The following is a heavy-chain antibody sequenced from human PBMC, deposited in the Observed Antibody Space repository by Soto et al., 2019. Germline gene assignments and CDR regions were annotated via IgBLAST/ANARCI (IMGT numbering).Heavy chain of an antibody. CDR3: TTGDSSTWYGHYYFDY. Sequence: EVQLVESGGGLVKPGGSLRLSCAASGFSFAHAWMTWVRQAPTKGLEWVGRIQTNTDAGTTDYAAPVKGRFSISRDDSKNTLFLQMNSLKTQDSAVYYCTTGDSSTWYGHYYFDYWGQGTVVSVSS. CDR1: GFSFAHAW. D-gene: IGHD6-13*01. V-gene: IGHV3-15*01. CDR2: IQTNTDAGTT. J-gene: IGHJ4*02.